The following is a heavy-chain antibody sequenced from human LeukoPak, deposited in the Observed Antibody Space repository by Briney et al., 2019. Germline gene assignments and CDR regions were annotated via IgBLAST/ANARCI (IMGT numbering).Heavy chain of an antibody. V-gene: IGHV3-48*01. CDR2: ISGSSGTI. CDR1: GFTFSSYS. Sequence: GGPLRLSCVASGFTFSSYSMNWLRQAPGKGLEGVSYISGSSGTIYYADSVKGRFTISRDNAKNSLYLQMNSLRAEDTAVYYCARRSEFGVLYYMDIWGKGTTVAVSS. J-gene: IGHJ6*03. D-gene: IGHD3-16*01. CDR3: ARRSEFGVLYYMDI.